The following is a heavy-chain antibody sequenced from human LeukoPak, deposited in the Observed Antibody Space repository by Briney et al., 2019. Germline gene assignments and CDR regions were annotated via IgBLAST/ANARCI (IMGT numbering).Heavy chain of an antibody. J-gene: IGHJ4*02. Sequence: GGSLRLSCAASGFTFDDYAMHWVRQAPGKGLEWVSAISGSGGSTYYADSVKGRFTISRDNSKNTLYLQMNSLRAEDTAVYYCAKDGGYSPFTQFDYWGQGTLVTVSS. CDR2: ISGSGGST. D-gene: IGHD3-22*01. CDR1: GFTFDDYA. CDR3: AKDGGYSPFTQFDY. V-gene: IGHV3-23*01.